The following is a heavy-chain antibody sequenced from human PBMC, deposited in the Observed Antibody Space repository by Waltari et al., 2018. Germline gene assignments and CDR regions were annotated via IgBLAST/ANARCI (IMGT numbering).Heavy chain of an antibody. CDR1: GYSFTSHW. J-gene: IGHJ4*02. CDR2: IYPRDSDV. D-gene: IGHD5-12*01. CDR3: ARRGFSGYDYGGLDQ. V-gene: IGHV5-51*01. Sequence: EVQLEQSGAELKKPGESLKISCKGSGYSFTSHWIVWVRQMPGKGLEWMGVIYPRDSDVRYSPSLDGQVTISADKSTTTAFLQWSSLKASDTAMYYCARRGFSGYDYGGLDQWGQGTLVTVSS.